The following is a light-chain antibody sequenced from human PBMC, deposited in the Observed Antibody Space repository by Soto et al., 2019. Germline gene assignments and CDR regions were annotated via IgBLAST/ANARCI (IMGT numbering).Light chain of an antibody. Sequence: QSALTQPASMSGSPGQSITISCTGTSSDIGGYNYISWYQQLPGKAPKFIIYDVRNRPSGVSNRFSGSRSGNTASLTISGLQAEDEADYYYSSYTSSSTVIFGGGTQLTVL. CDR2: DVR. V-gene: IGLV2-14*01. J-gene: IGLJ2*01. CDR3: SSYTSSSTVI. CDR1: SSDIGGYNY.